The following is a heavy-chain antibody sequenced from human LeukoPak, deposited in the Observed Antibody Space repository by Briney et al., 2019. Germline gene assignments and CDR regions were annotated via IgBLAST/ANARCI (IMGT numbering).Heavy chain of an antibody. Sequence: VKVSCKAADYTFTKYGICWVRQAPGQGQEWMGWSSGYNGNTNYAQKLQGRVTMTTDTSTSTAYMELRSLRSDDMAVDYCARDYYENSGYFDDWGQGTVVSVSS. CDR3: ARDYYENSGYFDD. CDR2: SSGYNGNT. V-gene: IGHV1-18*03. CDR1: DYTFTKYG. D-gene: IGHD3-22*01. J-gene: IGHJ4*02.